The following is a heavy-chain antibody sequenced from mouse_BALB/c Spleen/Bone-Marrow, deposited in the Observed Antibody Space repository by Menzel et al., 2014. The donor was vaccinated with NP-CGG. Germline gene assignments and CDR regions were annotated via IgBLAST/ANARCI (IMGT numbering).Heavy chain of an antibody. J-gene: IGHJ4*01. CDR3: ARTGTRYAMDY. Sequence: VQLQQSGPGLVAPSQSLSITCTVSGFSLTNYGLHWVRQPPGKGLEWLVVIWSDGSTTYNSALKSRLSINKDNSKSQVFLKMNSLQTGDTAIYYCARTGTRYAMDYWGQGTSVTVSS. CDR1: GFSLTNYG. D-gene: IGHD4-1*01. CDR2: IWSDGST. V-gene: IGHV2-6*02.